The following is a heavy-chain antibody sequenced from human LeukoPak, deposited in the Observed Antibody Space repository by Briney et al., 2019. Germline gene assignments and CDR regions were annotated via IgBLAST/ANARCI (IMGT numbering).Heavy chain of an antibody. Sequence: SETLSLTCTVSGGSISSGGYYWSWIRQHPGKGLEWIGYIYYSGSTYYNPSLKSRVTISVDTSKNQFSLKLSSVTAADTAVYYCARAENYRSYWFDPWGQGTLVTVSS. D-gene: IGHD1-7*01. CDR1: GGSISSGGYY. CDR3: ARAENYRSYWFDP. V-gene: IGHV4-31*03. CDR2: IYYSGST. J-gene: IGHJ5*02.